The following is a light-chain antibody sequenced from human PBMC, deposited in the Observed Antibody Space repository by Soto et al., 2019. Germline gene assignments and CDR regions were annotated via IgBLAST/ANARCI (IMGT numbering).Light chain of an antibody. CDR1: NSNIGRYS. CDR3: AAWDDNLNGPL. Sequence: QSALTQPPSLSGTPGQGVTISCSGSNSNIGRYSVNWYQHFPGTAPKILIYSDDERPSGVPDRFSGSKSGTSASLAISGLQSEDEAEYYCAAWDDNLNGPLFGGGTKLTVL. J-gene: IGLJ3*02. V-gene: IGLV1-44*01. CDR2: SDD.